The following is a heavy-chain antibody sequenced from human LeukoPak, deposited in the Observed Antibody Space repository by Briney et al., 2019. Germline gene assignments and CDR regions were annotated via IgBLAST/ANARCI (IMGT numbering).Heavy chain of an antibody. J-gene: IGHJ4*02. CDR1: GFTFDDYA. D-gene: IGHD7-27*01. CDR3: ARDVTGDLHS. V-gene: IGHV3-9*01. Sequence: PGGSLRLSCAASGFTFDDYAMHWVRQPPGKGLEWVSGISWDTGSKGYADSVKGRFTISRDNSKNSLYLQMNSLTPEDTAFYYCARDVTGDLHSWGQGTLVTVSA. CDR2: ISWDTGSK.